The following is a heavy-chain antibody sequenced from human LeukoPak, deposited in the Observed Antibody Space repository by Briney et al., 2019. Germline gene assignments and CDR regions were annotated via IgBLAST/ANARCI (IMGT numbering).Heavy chain of an antibody. CDR2: IYNSGNT. J-gene: IGHJ4*02. CDR3: ARIYCSSTSCYYFDY. D-gene: IGHD2-2*01. Sequence: SQTLSLTCTVSGGSISSGSYYWNWIRQPAGKGLEWIGRIYNSGNTHYNPSLKSRVTISVDTSKNQFSLKLSSVTAADTAVYYCARIYCSSTSCYYFDYWGQGTLVTVSS. CDR1: GGSISSGSYY. V-gene: IGHV4-61*02.